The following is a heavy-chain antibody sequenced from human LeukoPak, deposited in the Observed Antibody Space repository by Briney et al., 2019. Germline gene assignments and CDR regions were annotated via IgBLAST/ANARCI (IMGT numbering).Heavy chain of an antibody. CDR1: GYTFTGYY. V-gene: IGHV1-2*02. J-gene: IGHJ3*02. D-gene: IGHD3-22*01. CDR2: INPNSGGT. Sequence: APVKVSCKASGYTFTGYYMHWVRQAPGQGLEWMGWINPNSGGTNYAQKFQGRVTMTRDTSISTAYMELSRLRSDDTAVYYCARGTGYYDSSGYDAFDIWGQGTMVTVSS. CDR3: ARGTGYYDSSGYDAFDI.